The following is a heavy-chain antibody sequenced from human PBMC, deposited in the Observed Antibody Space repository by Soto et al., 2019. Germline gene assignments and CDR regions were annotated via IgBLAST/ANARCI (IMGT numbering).Heavy chain of an antibody. D-gene: IGHD6-13*01. Sequence: EVQLVESGGGLVKPGGSLRLSCAASGFTFSSYSMNWVRQAPGKGLEWVSSISSSSSYIYYADSVKGRFTISRDNAKNSLYLQMNSLRAEDTAVYYCAREAGYSSSWYEGYYYYYMDVWGKGTTVIVSS. CDR1: GFTFSSYS. CDR3: AREAGYSSSWYEGYYYYYMDV. CDR2: ISSSSSYI. J-gene: IGHJ6*03. V-gene: IGHV3-21*01.